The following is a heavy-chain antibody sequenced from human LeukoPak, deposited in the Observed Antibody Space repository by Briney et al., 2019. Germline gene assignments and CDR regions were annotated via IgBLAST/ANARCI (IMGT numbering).Heavy chain of an antibody. CDR3: ARHIQLWPDFDY. V-gene: IGHV5-10-1*01. CDR1: GYSFTSYW. Sequence: GESLKIPCKGSGYSFTSYWISWVRQMPGKGLEWMGRIDPSDSYTNYSPSFQGHVTISADKSISTAYLQWSSLKASDTAMYYCARHIQLWPDFDYWGQGTLVTVSS. D-gene: IGHD5-18*01. CDR2: IDPSDSYT. J-gene: IGHJ4*02.